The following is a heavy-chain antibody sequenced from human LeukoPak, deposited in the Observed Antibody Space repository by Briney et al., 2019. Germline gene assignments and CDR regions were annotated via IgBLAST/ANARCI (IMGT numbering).Heavy chain of an antibody. D-gene: IGHD3-9*01. CDR2: ISAYNGNT. J-gene: IGHJ5*02. CDR1: GYTFTSYG. Sequence: ASVKVSCKASGYTFTSYGISWVRQAPGQGLEWMGWISAYNGNTNYAQKLQGRVTMTTDTSTSTAYMELRSLRSDDTAVYYCARDYDILTDYYKGLYPWGQGTLVTVSS. V-gene: IGHV1-18*01. CDR3: ARDYDILTDYYKGLYP.